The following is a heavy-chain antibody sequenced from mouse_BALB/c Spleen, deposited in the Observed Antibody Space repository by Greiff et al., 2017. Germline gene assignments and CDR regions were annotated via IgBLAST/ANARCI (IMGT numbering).Heavy chain of an antibody. CDR3: AANYYYFDY. J-gene: IGHJ2*01. CDR2: ITYSGNT. Sequence: EVKLQQSGPGLVKPSESLSLSCTASGYSITSYYVWNWIQQFPGSLLGCMGYITYSGNTNYNPTFNSRTSITRDTSKNQFCLQLNSVTTEDTATYCCAANYYYFDYWGQGTTLTVSS. V-gene: IGHV3-2*02. CDR1: GYSITSYYV. D-gene: IGHD2-1*01.